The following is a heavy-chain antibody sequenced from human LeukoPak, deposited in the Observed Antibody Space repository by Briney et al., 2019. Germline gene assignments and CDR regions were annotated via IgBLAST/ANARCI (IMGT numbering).Heavy chain of an antibody. V-gene: IGHV3-23*01. D-gene: IGHD6-13*01. Sequence: GGSPRLSCAASGFTFSSYAMSWVRQAPGKGLEWVSTISGSNGNTHYADSVKGRFTISRDNSKNTLYLQMNSLRAEDTAVYYCVRESPVAAVGRSWFDPWGQGTLVTVSS. J-gene: IGHJ5*02. CDR1: GFTFSSYA. CDR3: VRESPVAAVGRSWFDP. CDR2: ISGSNGNT.